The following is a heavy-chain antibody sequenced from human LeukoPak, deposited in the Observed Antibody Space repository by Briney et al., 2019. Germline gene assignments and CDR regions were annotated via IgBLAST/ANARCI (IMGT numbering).Heavy chain of an antibody. CDR3: SSHYGPGPV. V-gene: IGHV1-2*02. J-gene: IGHJ4*02. CDR2: IHPGTGDT. Sequence: GASVKVSCKALGYSFRDHHVIWVRQAPGQGLEWMGWIHPGTGDTKFGQNFQGRLTMTWDPSITTAYMDLIELTSDDTAVYYCSSHYGPGPVWGQGTLVTASS. D-gene: IGHD3-10*01. CDR1: GYSFRDHH.